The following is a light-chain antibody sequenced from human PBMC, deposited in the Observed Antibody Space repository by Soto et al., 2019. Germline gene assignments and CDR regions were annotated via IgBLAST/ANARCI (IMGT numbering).Light chain of an antibody. CDR2: GAS. J-gene: IGKJ5*01. Sequence: EIVLTQSPGTLSLSPGERATLSCRASQSVSSSYLAWYQQEPGQAPRLLIYGASSRATGIPDRFSGSGSGTDFTLTISRLEPEDFAVYYCQQYGSSPPSTFGQGTRLEI. CDR3: QQYGSSPPST. V-gene: IGKV3-20*01. CDR1: QSVSSSY.